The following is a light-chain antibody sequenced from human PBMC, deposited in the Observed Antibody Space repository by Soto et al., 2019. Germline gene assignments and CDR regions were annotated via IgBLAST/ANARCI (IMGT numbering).Light chain of an antibody. J-gene: IGKJ4*01. Sequence: AIQMTQSSSSLSASVGDRVTISCRASQGIRNDLGWYQQKQGKAPRLLIYAASSLQSGVPSRFSGSGSGTDFTLTISSLQPEDFATYYCLQDYDYPLTFGGGTKVQIK. CDR3: LQDYDYPLT. V-gene: IGKV1-6*01. CDR1: QGIRND. CDR2: AAS.